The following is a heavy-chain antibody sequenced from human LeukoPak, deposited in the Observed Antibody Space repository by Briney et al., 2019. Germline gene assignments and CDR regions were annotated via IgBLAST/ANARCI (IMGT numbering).Heavy chain of an antibody. CDR3: AKAPGAQLWSLDSLDY. J-gene: IGHJ4*02. CDR2: INSDGSWT. D-gene: IGHD5-18*01. Sequence: GGSLRLSCAASGNYWMHWVRQAPGKGLVWVSHINSDGSWTSYADSVKGRFTISRDNSKNTLYLQMNSLRAEDTAVYYCAKAPGAQLWSLDSLDYWGQGTLVTVSS. CDR1: GNYW. V-gene: IGHV3-74*01.